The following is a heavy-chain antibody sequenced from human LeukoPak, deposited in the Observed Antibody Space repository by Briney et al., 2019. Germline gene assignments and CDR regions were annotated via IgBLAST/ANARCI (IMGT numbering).Heavy chain of an antibody. CDR1: GFTFSSYG. D-gene: IGHD2/OR15-2a*01. Sequence: GRSLRLSCAASGFTFSSYGMHWVRQAPGKGLERVAVIWYDGSNKYYADSVKGRFTISRDNSKNTLYLQMNSLRAEDTAVYYCARDYTTFGFDYWGQGTLVTVSS. V-gene: IGHV3-33*01. J-gene: IGHJ4*02. CDR3: ARDYTTFGFDY. CDR2: IWYDGSNK.